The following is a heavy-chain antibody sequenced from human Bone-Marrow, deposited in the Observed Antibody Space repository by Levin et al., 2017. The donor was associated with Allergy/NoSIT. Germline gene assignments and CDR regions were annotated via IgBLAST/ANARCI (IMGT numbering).Heavy chain of an antibody. Sequence: GASVKVSCKASGYTFSGYYIHWVRQAPGQGLEWMGRINPNSGDTDYAQKFQGRVTMTRDTSINTAYMDLSSLRSDDTAVYYCSTGSTEYYFYYYMDVWGIGTSVTVSS. D-gene: IGHD2-2*01. CDR3: STGSTEYYFYYYMDV. CDR2: INPNSGDT. CDR1: GYTFSGYY. J-gene: IGHJ6*03. V-gene: IGHV1-2*06.